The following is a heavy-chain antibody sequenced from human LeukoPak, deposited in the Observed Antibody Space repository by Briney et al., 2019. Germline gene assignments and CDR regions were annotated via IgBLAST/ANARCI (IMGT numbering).Heavy chain of an antibody. CDR2: IKEDGGEK. D-gene: IGHD2-15*01. Sequence: GGSLRLSCGASGFTFNRSWMSWVRQAPGKGLEWLASIKEDGGEKYYVDSLKGRITISRDNAKTSLYLQMNSLRVEDTAVYYCARRHCSGGSCYSGVGYFDYWGQGTLVTVSS. CDR1: GFTFNRSW. V-gene: IGHV3-7*01. J-gene: IGHJ4*02. CDR3: ARRHCSGGSCYSGVGYFDY.